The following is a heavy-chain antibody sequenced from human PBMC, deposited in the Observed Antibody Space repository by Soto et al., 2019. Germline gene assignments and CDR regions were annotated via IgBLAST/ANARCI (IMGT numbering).Heavy chain of an antibody. V-gene: IGHV3-30-3*01. Sequence: TGGSMRLSCAASGFTISSYAMHWVRQAPGKGLEWVAVISYDGSNKYYADSVKGRFTISRDNSKNTLYLQMNSLRAEDTAVYYCARDNYGMDVWGQGTTVTVSS. CDR3: ARDNYGMDV. J-gene: IGHJ6*02. CDR1: GFTISSYA. CDR2: ISYDGSNK.